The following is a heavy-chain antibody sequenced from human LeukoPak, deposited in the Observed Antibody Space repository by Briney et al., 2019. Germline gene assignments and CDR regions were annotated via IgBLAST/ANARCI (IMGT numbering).Heavy chain of an antibody. Sequence: AGGSLRLSCVVSGFSMSIHWMSWVRQAPGKGLEWVADINPDGSGQYLVDSVKGRFTISRDNAKNTVYLQMNSLRAEDTAVYYCAKDREYDDSCDYSGWGQGTLVTVSS. CDR1: GFSMSIHW. D-gene: IGHD3-22*01. CDR2: INPDGSGQ. J-gene: IGHJ4*02. V-gene: IGHV3-7*03. CDR3: AKDREYDDSCDYSG.